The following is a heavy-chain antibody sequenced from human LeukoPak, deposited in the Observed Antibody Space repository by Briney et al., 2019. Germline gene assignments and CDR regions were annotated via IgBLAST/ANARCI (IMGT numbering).Heavy chain of an antibody. V-gene: IGHV3-23*01. CDR2: LSGSTGST. Sequence: GGSLRLSCAASGFNFSSYAMSWVRQAPGKGLEWVSSLSGSTGSTYYADSVKGRFTISRDNSKNTLYLQMNSLRAEDTAGYYCAKDYFVVTVGDAFDIWGQGTRVTVSS. D-gene: IGHD2-2*01. CDR3: AKDYFVVTVGDAFDI. J-gene: IGHJ3*02. CDR1: GFNFSSYA.